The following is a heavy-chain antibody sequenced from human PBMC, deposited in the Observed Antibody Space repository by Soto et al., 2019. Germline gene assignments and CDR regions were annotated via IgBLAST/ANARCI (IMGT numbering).Heavy chain of an antibody. CDR2: IRNEAYGGTT. CDR3: TTSPAVP. D-gene: IGHD2-2*02. J-gene: IGHJ4*03. Sequence: GGSLRLSCTTSGFTFGDYAVSWFRQTPGKGLEWVGFIRNEAYGGTTEYAASVKGRFTISRDDSKNTLYLQMNSLKIEDTAVYYCTTSPAVPWGQGTLVTVSS. V-gene: IGHV3-49*03. CDR1: GFTFGDYA.